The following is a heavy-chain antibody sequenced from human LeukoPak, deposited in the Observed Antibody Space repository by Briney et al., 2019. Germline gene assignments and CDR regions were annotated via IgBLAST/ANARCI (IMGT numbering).Heavy chain of an antibody. CDR2: ISAYNGNT. Sequence: ASVKVSCKASGYTFTSYGISWVRQAPGQGLEWMGWISAYNGNTNYAQKLQGRVTMTTDTSTSTAYMELSSLRSEDTAVYYCARAAHDYVWGSYRSRDVFDYWGQGTLVTVSS. CDR3: ARAAHDYVWGSYRSRDVFDY. CDR1: GYTFTSYG. J-gene: IGHJ4*02. V-gene: IGHV1-18*01. D-gene: IGHD3-16*02.